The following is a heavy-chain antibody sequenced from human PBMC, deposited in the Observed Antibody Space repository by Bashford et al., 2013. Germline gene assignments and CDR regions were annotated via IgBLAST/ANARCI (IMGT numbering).Heavy chain of an antibody. V-gene: IGHV4-59*01. Sequence: RPLLYSSETLSLTCTVSGGSISSYYWSWIRQPPGKGLEWIGYIYYSGSTNYNPSLKSRVTISVDTSKNQFSLKLSSVTAADTAVYYCARMPYDFWSGHYDAFDIWGQGTMVTVSS. D-gene: IGHD3-3*01. CDR3: ARMPYDFWSGHYDAFDI. CDR2: IYYSGST. J-gene: IGHJ3*02. CDR1: GGSISSYY.